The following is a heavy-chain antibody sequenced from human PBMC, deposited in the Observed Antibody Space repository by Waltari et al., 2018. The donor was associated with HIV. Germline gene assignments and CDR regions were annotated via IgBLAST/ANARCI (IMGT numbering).Heavy chain of an antibody. CDR2: INSDGIIT. CDR1: GFTFSSYW. Sequence: EVQLVASGGGLVQPGGSLRLSCAASGFTFSSYWMHWVRQAPGKGLWWVSRINSDGIITRHADSVKGRFTISRDNARNTLYLQMNSLGAEDTAMYYCAKGGTSGYTFGFGRWGQGTLVTVSS. V-gene: IGHV3-74*01. CDR3: AKGGTSGYTFGFGR. D-gene: IGHD5-18*01. J-gene: IGHJ1*01.